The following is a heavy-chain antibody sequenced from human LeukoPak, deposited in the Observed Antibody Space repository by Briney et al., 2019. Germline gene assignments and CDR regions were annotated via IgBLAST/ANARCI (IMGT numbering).Heavy chain of an antibody. CDR3: ATQGYCSSTSCYRYHDAFDV. J-gene: IGHJ3*01. CDR1: GYTLTELS. D-gene: IGHD2-2*01. CDR2: FDPEDGET. V-gene: IGHV1-24*01. Sequence: ASVKVSCKVSGYTLTELSMHWVRQAPGKGLEWMGGFDPEDGETIYAQKFQGRVTMTEDTSTDTAYMELSSLRSEDTAVYYCATQGYCSSTSCYRYHDAFDVWGQGTMVTVSS.